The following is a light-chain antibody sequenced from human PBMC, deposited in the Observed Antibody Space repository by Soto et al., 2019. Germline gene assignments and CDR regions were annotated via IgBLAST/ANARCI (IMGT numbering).Light chain of an antibody. CDR2: GNS. CDR1: SSNIGANYD. Sequence: QSVLTQPPSVSGAPGQRVTISCTGSSSNIGANYDVHWYQQRPGTAPKLLIFGNSNRPSGVPDRFSGSKSGTSASLAITGLQAEDEGDYYCQSYDSTLSARYVFGTGTNVTVL. J-gene: IGLJ1*01. V-gene: IGLV1-40*01. CDR3: QSYDSTLSARYV.